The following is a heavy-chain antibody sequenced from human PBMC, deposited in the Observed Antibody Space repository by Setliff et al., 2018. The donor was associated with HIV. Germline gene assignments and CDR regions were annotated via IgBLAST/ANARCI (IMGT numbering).Heavy chain of an antibody. J-gene: IGHJ6*03. Sequence: SETLSLTCTVSGGSISSYYWSRIRQPPGKGLEWIGYIYYSGSTNYNPSLKSRVTISVDTSKNQFSLKLSSVTAADTAVYYCARGRKRDGYNFYYYYVDVWDKGTTVTVSS. CDR1: GGSISSYY. V-gene: IGHV4-59*12. CDR3: ARGRKRDGYNFYYYYVDV. D-gene: IGHD5-12*01. CDR2: IYYSGST.